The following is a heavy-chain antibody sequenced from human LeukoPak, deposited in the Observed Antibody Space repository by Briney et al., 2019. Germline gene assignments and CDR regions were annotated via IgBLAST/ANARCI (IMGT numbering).Heavy chain of an antibody. CDR2: IHPRGTI. V-gene: IGHV4-34*01. J-gene: IGHJ5*02. D-gene: IGHD6-6*01. CDR3: ARGRIAARPSWFDP. Sequence: SETLSLTCAVYGGSFSGYYWSWIRQPPGEGLEWIGEIHPRGTIDYNPSLKSRVTISGDTSKNQFSLKLTSVTAADTAVYYCARGRIAARPSWFDPWGQGTLVTVSS. CDR1: GGSFSGYY.